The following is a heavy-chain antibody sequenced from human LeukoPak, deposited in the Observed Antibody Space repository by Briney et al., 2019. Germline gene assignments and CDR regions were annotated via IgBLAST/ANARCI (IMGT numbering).Heavy chain of an antibody. V-gene: IGHV4-34*01. CDR1: YX. D-gene: IGHD6-13*01. CDR3: ARGIAADD. CDR2: INHSGST. J-gene: IGHJ4*02. Sequence: YXXSXIRQPPGKGLEWIGEINHSGSTNYNPSLKSRVTISVDTSKNQFSLKLSSVTAADTAVYYCARGIAADDLGQGTLVTVSS.